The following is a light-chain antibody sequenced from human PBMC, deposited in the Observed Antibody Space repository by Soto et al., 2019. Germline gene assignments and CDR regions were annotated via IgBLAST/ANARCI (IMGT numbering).Light chain of an antibody. J-gene: IGKJ4*01. V-gene: IGKV1-9*01. CDR3: QQLNSYPHT. CDR1: QGISSY. CDR2: AAS. Sequence: IQLTQSPSSLSASVGDRVTITCRASQGISSYLAWYQQKPGKAPKLLIYAASTLQSGVPSRFSCSGSGTDFTLTISRLQPEDFATYYSQQLNSYPHTFGGGTKLDIK.